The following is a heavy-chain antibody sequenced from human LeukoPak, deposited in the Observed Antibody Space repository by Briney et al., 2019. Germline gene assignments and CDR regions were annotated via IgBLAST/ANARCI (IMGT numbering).Heavy chain of an antibody. J-gene: IGHJ4*02. CDR1: GVSFSGYY. V-gene: IGHV4-34*01. CDR2: INHSGST. D-gene: IGHD5-24*01. CDR3: ASRDGYNSAFDY. Sequence: SETLSLTCAVYGVSFSGYYWSWIRQPPGKGLEWIGEINHSGSTNYNPSLKSRVTISVDTSKNQFSLKLSSVTAADTAVYYCASRDGYNSAFDYWGQGTLVTVSS.